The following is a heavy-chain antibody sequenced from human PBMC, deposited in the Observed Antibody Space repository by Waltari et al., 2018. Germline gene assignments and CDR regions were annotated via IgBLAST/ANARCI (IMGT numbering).Heavy chain of an antibody. CDR2: IYYSGSA. D-gene: IGHD5-12*01. Sequence: QLQLQESGPGLVKPSETLSLTCTFSGGSISSSSYYWGWIRQSPGKGLEWIGSIYYSGSAYYNPTLKSRVTISGDTSKNQFSLKLSSVTAADTAVYYCARHWKKSGYRFDPWGQGTLVTVSS. CDR1: GGSISSSSYY. CDR3: ARHWKKSGYRFDP. V-gene: IGHV4-39*01. J-gene: IGHJ5*02.